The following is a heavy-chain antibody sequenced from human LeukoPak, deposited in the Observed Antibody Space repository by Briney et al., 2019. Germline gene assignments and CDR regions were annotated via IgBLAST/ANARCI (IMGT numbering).Heavy chain of an antibody. J-gene: IGHJ5*02. Sequence: SETLSLTCTVSGGSISSSHWSWIRQPPGKGLEWIGSIHNSRGTSYNPSLESRLTISVDTSENQFFLKMSYVTAADTAMYYCGKVGGNSNSWGQGTLVTVSS. V-gene: IGHV4-59*06. CDR3: GKVGGNSNS. D-gene: IGHD4-23*01. CDR1: GGSISSSH. CDR2: IHNSRGT.